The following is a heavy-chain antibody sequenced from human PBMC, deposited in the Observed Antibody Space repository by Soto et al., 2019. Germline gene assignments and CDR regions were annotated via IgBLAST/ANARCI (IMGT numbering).Heavy chain of an antibody. D-gene: IGHD1-20*01. V-gene: IGHV3-23*01. Sequence: TGGSLRLSCAASGFTITSSAMSWVRQAPGKGLEWVSTTGISGRTTYYADSVKGRFTVSRDDSKNTLDLQMSSLRAEDTAVYYCATVHNTSRSFDYWGQGTPVTVSS. CDR3: ATVHNTSRSFDY. CDR1: GFTITSSA. CDR2: TGISGRTT. J-gene: IGHJ4*02.